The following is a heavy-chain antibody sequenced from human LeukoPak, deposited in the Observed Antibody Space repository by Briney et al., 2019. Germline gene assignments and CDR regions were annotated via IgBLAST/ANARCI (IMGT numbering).Heavy chain of an antibody. CDR1: GFTFSSYS. D-gene: IGHD3-22*01. CDR2: ISSSSSYI. CDR3: AREPTTNYYDSSGYFDY. V-gene: IGHV3-21*01. Sequence: PGGSLRLSCAASGFTFSSYSMNWVRQAPGKGLEWVSSISSSSSYIYYADSVKGRFTISRDNAKNSLYLQMNSLRAEDTAVYYCAREPTTNYYDSSGYFDYWGQGTLVTVSS. J-gene: IGHJ4*02.